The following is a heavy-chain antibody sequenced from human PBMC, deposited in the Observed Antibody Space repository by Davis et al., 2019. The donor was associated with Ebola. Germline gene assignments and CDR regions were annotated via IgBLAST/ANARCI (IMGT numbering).Heavy chain of an antibody. D-gene: IGHD2-2*01. CDR2: IIPSLGIA. CDR1: GCTFSSYA. CDR3: ASENQVGPAALDYYYGMDV. V-gene: IGHV1-69*04. J-gene: IGHJ6*02. Sequence: SVTVSCKASGCTFSSYAISWVRQAPGQGLEWMGRIIPSLGIANYAQKFQGRVTITADKTTSTAYMEMSGLRSEDTAVYYCASENQVGPAALDYYYGMDVWGQGTTVTVSS.